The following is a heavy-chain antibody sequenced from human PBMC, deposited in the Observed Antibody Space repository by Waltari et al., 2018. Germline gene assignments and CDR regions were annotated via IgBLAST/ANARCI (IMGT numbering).Heavy chain of an antibody. Sequence: QVQLVQSGAEVKKPGSSVTVSCTASGGTFSSYAISWVRQAPGQGLEWMGGIIPIFGTANYAQKFQGRVTITADESTSTAYMELSSLRSEDTAVYYCATTRSIVGATGGYYFDYWGQGTLVTVSS. J-gene: IGHJ4*02. CDR1: GGTFSSYA. D-gene: IGHD1-26*01. CDR3: ATTRSIVGATGGYYFDY. CDR2: IIPIFGTA. V-gene: IGHV1-69*13.